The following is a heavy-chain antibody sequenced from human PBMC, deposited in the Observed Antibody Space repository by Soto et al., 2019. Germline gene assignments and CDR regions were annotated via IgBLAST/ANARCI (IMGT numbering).Heavy chain of an antibody. CDR2: INSDGSST. CDR1: GFTFSSYW. Sequence: PGGSLRLSCAASGFTFSSYWMHWVRQAPGKGLVWVSRINSDGSSTSYADSVKGRFTISRDNAKNTLYLQMNSLRAEDTAVYYCARHSGSSRFDPWGQGTLVTVSS. D-gene: IGHD1-26*01. V-gene: IGHV3-74*01. J-gene: IGHJ5*02. CDR3: ARHSGSSRFDP.